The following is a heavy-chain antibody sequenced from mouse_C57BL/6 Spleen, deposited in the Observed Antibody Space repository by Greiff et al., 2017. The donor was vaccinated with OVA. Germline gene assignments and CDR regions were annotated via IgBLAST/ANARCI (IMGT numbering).Heavy chain of an antibody. CDR3: ARDYYGSSWYFDV. D-gene: IGHD1-1*01. J-gene: IGHJ1*03. CDR1: GYTFTSYW. V-gene: IGHV1-53*01. CDR2: INPSNGGT. Sequence: VQLQQPGPELVKPGASVKLSCKASGYTFTSYWMHWVKQRPGQGLEWIGNINPSNGGTNYNEKFKSKATRTVDKSSSTAYMQLSSLTSEDSAVYYCARDYYGSSWYFDVWGTGTTVTVSS.